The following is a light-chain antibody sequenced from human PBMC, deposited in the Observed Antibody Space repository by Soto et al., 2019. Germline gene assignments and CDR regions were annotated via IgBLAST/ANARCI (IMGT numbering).Light chain of an antibody. Sequence: QMTQSASTLAASVGDRVTIACRASQNISTWLAWFQQKPGKAPNLLIYDASSLQSGVPSRFSGSGSGTQFTLTISSLQPDDFATYFCQQYKSYSITFGQGTRLEI. J-gene: IGKJ5*01. V-gene: IGKV1-5*01. CDR1: QNISTW. CDR3: QQYKSYSIT. CDR2: DAS.